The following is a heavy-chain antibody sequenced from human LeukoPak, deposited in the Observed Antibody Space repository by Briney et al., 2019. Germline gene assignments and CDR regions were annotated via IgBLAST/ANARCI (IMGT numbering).Heavy chain of an antibody. CDR1: GYRFTSYW. CDR2: IYPGDSDT. J-gene: IGHJ4*02. D-gene: IGHD3-22*01. V-gene: IGHV5-51*01. CDR3: ARHPQAPYYYDSSGLPDY. Sequence: GESLKISCKGSGYRFTSYWIGWVRQMPGKGLEWMGIIYPGDSDTRYSPSFQGQVTISADKSISTAYLQWSSLKASDTAMYYCARHPQAPYYYDSSGLPDYWGQGTLVTVSS.